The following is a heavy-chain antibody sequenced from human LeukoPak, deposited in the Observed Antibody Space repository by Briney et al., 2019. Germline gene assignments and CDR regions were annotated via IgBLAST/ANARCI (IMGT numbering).Heavy chain of an antibody. V-gene: IGHV4-34*01. CDR1: GGSFSGYY. Sequence: SETLSLTCAVYGGSFSGYYWSWIRQPPGKGLEWIGEINHSGSTNYNPSLKSRVTISVDTSKNQFSLKLSSVTAADTAVYYCASDHMVYWGQGTLVTVSS. CDR3: ASDHMVY. D-gene: IGHD3-10*01. CDR2: INHSGST. J-gene: IGHJ4*02.